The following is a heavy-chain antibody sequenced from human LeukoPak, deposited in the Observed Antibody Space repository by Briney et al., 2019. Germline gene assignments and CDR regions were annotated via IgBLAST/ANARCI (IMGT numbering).Heavy chain of an antibody. V-gene: IGHV3-7*01. CDR3: ARGFYGDYEVAFDY. Sequence: GGSLRLSCAASGFTFSSYWMSWVRQAPGKGLEWVANIKQDGSEKYYVDSVKGRFTISRGNAKNSLYLQMNSLRAEDTAVYYCARGFYGDYEVAFDYWGQGTLVTVSS. D-gene: IGHD4-17*01. CDR2: IKQDGSEK. J-gene: IGHJ4*02. CDR1: GFTFSSYW.